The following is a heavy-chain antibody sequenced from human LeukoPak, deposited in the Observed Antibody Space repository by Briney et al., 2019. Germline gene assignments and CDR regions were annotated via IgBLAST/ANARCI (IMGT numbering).Heavy chain of an antibody. CDR2: ISSSNHAI. D-gene: IGHD3-22*01. J-gene: IGHJ4*02. CDR3: ARGYYSLGYFDY. V-gene: IGHV3-48*02. CDR1: GLPIADFA. Sequence: GGSLRLSCVASGLPIADFAMHWVRQAPGKGLEWLSYISSSNHAIYYADSVKGRFTISRDNAKNSLFLQMNSLRDEDTAVYYCARGYYSLGYFDYWGQGALVTVSS.